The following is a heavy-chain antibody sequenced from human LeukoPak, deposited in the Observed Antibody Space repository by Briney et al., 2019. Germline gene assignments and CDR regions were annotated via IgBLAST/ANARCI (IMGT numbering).Heavy chain of an antibody. J-gene: IGHJ4*02. V-gene: IGHV1-69*13. Sequence: GASVKVSCKASGGTLSSHGISWVRQAPGQGLEWVGGIIPIFGTANYAQKFQGRVTITADESTSTAYMELTSLRSEDTAVYYCARDSEDNTIFGVAIMSYWGQGTLVTVSS. CDR3: ARDSEDNTIFGVAIMSY. CDR2: IIPIFGTA. D-gene: IGHD3-3*01. CDR1: GGTLSSHG.